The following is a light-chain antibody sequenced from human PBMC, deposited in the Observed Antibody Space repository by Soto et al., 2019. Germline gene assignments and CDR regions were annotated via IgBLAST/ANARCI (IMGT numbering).Light chain of an antibody. V-gene: IGLV2-11*01. CDR1: SSDVGGYNY. Sequence: QSVLTQPRSLSGSPGQSVTISCTGTSSDVGGYNYVSWYQQHPGKAPKLMIYDVSKRPSGVPDRFSGSKSGNTASLTISGLQAEDEADYYCCSYAGSYTLWVFGTGTKVTVL. CDR3: CSYAGSYTLWV. CDR2: DVS. J-gene: IGLJ1*01.